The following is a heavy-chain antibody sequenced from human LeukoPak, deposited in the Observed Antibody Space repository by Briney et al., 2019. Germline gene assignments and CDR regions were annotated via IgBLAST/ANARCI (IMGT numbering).Heavy chain of an antibody. V-gene: IGHV3-21*06. Sequence: PGGSLRLSCAASGFTFSSYSMNWVRQAPGKGLEWVSSISSSSSYIYYADSVKGRFTISRDNAKNSLYLQMNSLRVEDTAVYYCSSQPAVVDLDLWGQGTLVTVSS. CDR1: GFTFSSYS. J-gene: IGHJ4*02. D-gene: IGHD5-18*01. CDR3: SSQPAVVDLDL. CDR2: ISSSSSYI.